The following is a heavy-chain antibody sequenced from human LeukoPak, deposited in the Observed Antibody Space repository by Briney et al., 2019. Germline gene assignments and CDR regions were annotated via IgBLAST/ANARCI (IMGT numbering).Heavy chain of an antibody. CDR1: GGSISSGGYY. J-gene: IGHJ4*02. D-gene: IGHD4-17*01. CDR3: AREGDYGDLRYFDY. V-gene: IGHV4-31*03. CDR2: IYYSGST. Sequence: PSETLSLTCTVSGGSISSGGYYWSWIRQHPGKGLEWIGYIYYSGSTYYNPSLKSRVTISVDTSKNQFSLKLSSVTAADTAVYYCAREGDYGDLRYFDYWGQGTLVTVSS.